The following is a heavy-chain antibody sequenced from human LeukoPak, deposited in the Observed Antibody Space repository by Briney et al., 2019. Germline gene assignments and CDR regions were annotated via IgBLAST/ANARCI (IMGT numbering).Heavy chain of an antibody. D-gene: IGHD4-23*01. J-gene: IGHJ4*02. Sequence: GGPLEFSGEAFDLPVSSYWRPGVGKVPGRGWVWVSRMNVEGSVTSYADFVKGRFTISRDIAKNTLYLQMNTLTAEDTAVYYCARDFGGNSDFWGQGTLVTVSS. CDR3: ARDFGGNSDF. CDR1: DLPVSSYW. V-gene: IGHV3-74*01. CDR2: MNVEGSVT.